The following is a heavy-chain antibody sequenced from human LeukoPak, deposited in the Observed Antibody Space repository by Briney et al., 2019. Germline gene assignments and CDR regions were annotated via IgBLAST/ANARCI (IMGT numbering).Heavy chain of an antibody. Sequence: PGGSLRLSCAASGFTFSTYAMGWVRQAPGRGLEWVSAISGSGGNTYYADSVKGRFTISRDNSKNTLSLQMNSLRADGTALYYCAKGDYGSRSPPLFFDFWGQGSLVTVSS. D-gene: IGHD3-10*01. J-gene: IGHJ4*02. CDR1: GFTFSTYA. CDR3: AKGDYGSRSPPLFFDF. V-gene: IGHV3-23*01. CDR2: ISGSGGNT.